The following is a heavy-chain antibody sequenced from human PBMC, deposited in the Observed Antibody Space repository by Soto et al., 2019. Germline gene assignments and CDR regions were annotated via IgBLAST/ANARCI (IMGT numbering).Heavy chain of an antibody. D-gene: IGHD3-10*01. CDR1: GGSISSGGYY. CDR2: IYYSGST. CDR3: ARENGSGSYLAY. Sequence: SETLSLTCNVSGGSISSGGYYWSWIRQHPGKGLEWIGYIYYSGSTYYNPSLKSRVTISVDTSKNQFSLKLSSVTAADTAVYYCARENGSGSYLAYWGQGTLVTVSS. V-gene: IGHV4-31*03. J-gene: IGHJ4*02.